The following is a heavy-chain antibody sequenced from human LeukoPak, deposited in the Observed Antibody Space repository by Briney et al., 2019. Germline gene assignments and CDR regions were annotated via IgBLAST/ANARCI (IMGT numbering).Heavy chain of an antibody. CDR1: GFTFSRNW. V-gene: IGHV3-7*05. D-gene: IGHD4-17*01. CDR2: IKQDGSQK. CDR3: AREVYGDNYFDY. Sequence: PGGSLRLSCAASGFTFSRNWMSWVRQAPGKGPEWVANIKQDGSQKYHVDSVKGRFTISRDNAKMSLYLQMNSLRAEDTAVYYCAREVYGDNYFDYWGQGTLVTVSS. J-gene: IGHJ4*02.